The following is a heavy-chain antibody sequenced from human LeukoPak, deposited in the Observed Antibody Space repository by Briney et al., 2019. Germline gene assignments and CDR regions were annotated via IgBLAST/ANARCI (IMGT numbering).Heavy chain of an antibody. Sequence: GESLKISCKGSGYSFTNYWIGWVRQMPGKGLEWMGIIYPGDSDTRYSPSFQGQVTISADKSISTAYLQWSSLKASDTAMYYCATSTYYYGSGSDYYFDYWGQGTLVTVSS. CDR3: ATSTYYYGSGSDYYFDY. V-gene: IGHV5-51*01. D-gene: IGHD3-10*01. CDR2: IYPGDSDT. CDR1: GYSFTNYW. J-gene: IGHJ4*02.